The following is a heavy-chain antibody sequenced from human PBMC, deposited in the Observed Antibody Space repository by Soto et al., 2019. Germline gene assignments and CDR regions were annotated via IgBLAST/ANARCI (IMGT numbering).Heavy chain of an antibody. CDR2: TSDYNGNT. V-gene: IGHV1-18*04. D-gene: IGHD6-13*01. J-gene: IGHJ4*02. CDR1: GYTFTNYG. CDR3: ARGGGIYSISWHLDY. Sequence: VASVKVSCKASGYTFTNYGISWVRQAPGQGLEWMGWTSDYNGNTNYAQKFQGRVTLTTDTSTSTAYMELRSLRSDNTAVYYCARGGGIYSISWHLDYWGQGTLVTVSS.